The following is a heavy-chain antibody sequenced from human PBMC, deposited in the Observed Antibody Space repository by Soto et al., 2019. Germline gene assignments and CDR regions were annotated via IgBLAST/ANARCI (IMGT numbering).Heavy chain of an antibody. CDR3: ARALAGWLSTPHPPYGMHV. D-gene: IGHD5-12*01. CDR2: IWYDGSNK. CDR1: AFTLSPCC. J-gene: IGHJ6*02. Sequence: LRVPRRASAFTLSPCCKHVCRQAPGKRLEWVAVIWYDGSNKYYADSAKARFTISRDNSKNTLYLQMNSLRAEDTAVYYCARALAGWLSTPHPPYGMHVWCQGITGTVS. V-gene: IGHV3-33*01.